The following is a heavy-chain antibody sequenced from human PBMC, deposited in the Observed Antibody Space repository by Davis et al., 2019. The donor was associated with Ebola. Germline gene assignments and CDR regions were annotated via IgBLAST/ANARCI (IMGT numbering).Heavy chain of an antibody. CDR3: AKARSSSGWPFDF. J-gene: IGHJ4*02. CDR1: EFTFSSYA. D-gene: IGHD6-19*01. Sequence: PGGSLRLSCAAAEFTFSSYAMSWVRQAPGKGLEWVSTISGSGGSSFYADSVKGRFTISRDNSKNTLYLQMNSLRADDTALYYCAKARSSSGWPFDFWGQGALVTVSS. V-gene: IGHV3-23*01. CDR2: ISGSGGSS.